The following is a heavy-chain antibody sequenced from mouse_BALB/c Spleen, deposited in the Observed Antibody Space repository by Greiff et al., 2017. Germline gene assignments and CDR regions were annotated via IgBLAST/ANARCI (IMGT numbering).Heavy chain of an antibody. J-gene: IGHJ4*01. CDR1: GFTFSDYY. Sequence: EVKLVESGGGLVKPGGSLKLSCAASGFTFSDYYMYWVRQTPEKRLEWVATISDGGSYTYYPDSVKGRFTISRDNAKNNLYLQMSSLKSEDTAMYYCASRTAPYAMDYWGQGTSVTVSS. CDR2: ISDGGSYT. V-gene: IGHV5-4*02. D-gene: IGHD1-2*01. CDR3: ASRTAPYAMDY.